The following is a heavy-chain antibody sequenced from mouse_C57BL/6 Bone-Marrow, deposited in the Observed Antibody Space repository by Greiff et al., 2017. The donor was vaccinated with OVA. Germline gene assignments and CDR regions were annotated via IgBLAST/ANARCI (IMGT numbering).Heavy chain of an antibody. CDR2: IHPSDSDT. CDR1: GYTFTSYW. D-gene: IGHD3-2*02. Sequence: VQLKQPGAELVKPGASVKVSCKASGYTFTSYWMHWVKQRPGQGLEWIGRIHPSDSDTNYNQKFKGKATLTVDKSSSTAYMQLSSLTSEDSAVYYCAGRLRLPYYAMDYWGQGTSVTVSS. V-gene: IGHV1-74*01. CDR3: AGRLRLPYYAMDY. J-gene: IGHJ4*01.